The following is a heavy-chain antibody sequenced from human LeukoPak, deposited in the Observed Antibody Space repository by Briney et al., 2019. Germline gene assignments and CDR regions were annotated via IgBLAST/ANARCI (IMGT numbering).Heavy chain of an antibody. D-gene: IGHD1-1*01. CDR3: AIGDRNWTDGVDY. CDR2: ISGSGGST. Sequence: PGGSLRLSCAASGFTFSSYAMSWVRQAPGKGLEWVSAISGSGGSTYYADSVKGRFTISRDNSKNTLYLQMNSLRADDTAVYYCAIGDRNWTDGVDYWGQGTLVTVSS. V-gene: IGHV3-23*01. J-gene: IGHJ4*02. CDR1: GFTFSSYA.